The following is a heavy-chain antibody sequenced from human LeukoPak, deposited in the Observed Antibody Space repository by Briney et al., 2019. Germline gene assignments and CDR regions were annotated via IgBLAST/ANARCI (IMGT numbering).Heavy chain of an antibody. CDR1: GYTFSDYY. V-gene: IGHV1-2*02. CDR3: ARGAGTFFGVLND. J-gene: IGHJ4*02. Sequence: SVKVSCKASGYTFSDYYMHWVRQAPGQGLEWMGWIHPNSDGTNYAQKFKGRVTMTRDTSINTAYLVLSRLRSDDTAIYYCARGAGTFFGVLNDWAQGTLVTVSP. D-gene: IGHD3-3*01. CDR2: IHPNSDGT.